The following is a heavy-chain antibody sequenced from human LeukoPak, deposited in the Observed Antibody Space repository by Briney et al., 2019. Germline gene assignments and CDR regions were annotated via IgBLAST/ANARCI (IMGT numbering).Heavy chain of an antibody. D-gene: IGHD4-17*01. J-gene: IGHJ4*02. CDR1: GFTVSSNY. CDR3: AKDPVNYGDYYFDY. V-gene: IGHV3-11*01. Sequence: KPGGSLRLSCAASGFTVSSNYMSWIRQAPGKGLEWISYISSRGSTIHYADSVKGRFTISRDNSKNTLYLQMNSLRAEDTAVYYCAKDPVNYGDYYFDYWGQGTLVTVSS. CDR2: ISSRGSTI.